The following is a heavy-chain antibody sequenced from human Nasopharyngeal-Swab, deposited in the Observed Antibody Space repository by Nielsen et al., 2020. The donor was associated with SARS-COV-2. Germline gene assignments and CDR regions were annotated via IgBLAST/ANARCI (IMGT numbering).Heavy chain of an antibody. V-gene: IGHV3-74*01. D-gene: IGHD3-22*01. CDR3: AREGLYDSSGYFDY. Sequence: GESLKISCAASGFTFSSYWMHWVRQAPGKGLVWVSRINSDGSSTSYADSVKGRFTISRDNAKNTLYLQMNSLRAEDTAVYYCAREGLYDSSGYFDYWGQGTLVTVSS. CDR1: GFTFSSYW. CDR2: INSDGSST. J-gene: IGHJ4*02.